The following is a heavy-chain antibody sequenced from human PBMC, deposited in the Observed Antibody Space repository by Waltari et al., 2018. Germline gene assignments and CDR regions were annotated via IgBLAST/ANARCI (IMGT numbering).Heavy chain of an antibody. CDR1: GFPFINYA. CDR2: ISDSGVVT. V-gene: IGHV3-23*01. J-gene: IGHJ4*02. Sequence: EGHLLESGGGLVQPGGSLGLSCLASGFPFINYALGGVRQAPGKGLEWVSGISDSGVVTKYADSVKGRFTVSRDNSKNTLYLQLNSLRAEDTAVYYCARHLYSIDYLELDNWGQGTLVTVSS. CDR3: ARHLYSIDYLELDN. D-gene: IGHD3-22*01.